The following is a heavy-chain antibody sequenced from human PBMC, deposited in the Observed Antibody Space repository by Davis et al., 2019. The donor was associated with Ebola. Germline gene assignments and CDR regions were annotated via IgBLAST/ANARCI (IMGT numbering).Heavy chain of an antibody. V-gene: IGHV1-18*04. J-gene: IGHJ4*02. CDR1: GYTFTNYG. D-gene: IGHD1-1*01. CDR2: INPHNGNT. Sequence: AASVKVPCKASGYTFTNYGITWVRQAPGQGLEWMGWINPHNGNTNYAQNVQGRVTMTTDTSTSTAYMEVGSLRSDDTAVYYCARAQFPTTSDHWGQGTLVTVSS. CDR3: ARAQFPTTSDH.